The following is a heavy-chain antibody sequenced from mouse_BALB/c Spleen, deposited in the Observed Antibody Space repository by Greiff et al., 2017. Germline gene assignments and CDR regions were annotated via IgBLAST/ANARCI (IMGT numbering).Heavy chain of an antibody. CDR2: ISNGGGST. V-gene: IGHV5-12-2*01. D-gene: IGHD1-1*01. CDR3: ARHEDYYGSSYVAWFAY. J-gene: IGHJ3*01. Sequence: EVKLVESGGGLVQPGGSLKLSCAASGFTFSSYTMSWVRQTPEKRLEWVAYISNGGGSTYYPDTVKGRFTISRDNAKNTLYLQMSSLKSEDTAMYYCARHEDYYGSSYVAWFAYWGQGTLVTVSA. CDR1: GFTFSSYT.